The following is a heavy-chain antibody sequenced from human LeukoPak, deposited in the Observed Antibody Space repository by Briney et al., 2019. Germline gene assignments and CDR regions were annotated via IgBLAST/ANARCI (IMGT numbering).Heavy chain of an antibody. CDR2: ISSNGGRT. CDR1: GFTFSSYS. J-gene: IGHJ6*02. V-gene: IGHV3-64D*09. D-gene: IGHD3-10*01. CDR3: VKDMGRNFYFYYGMDV. Sequence: GGSLRLSCSASGFTFSSYSMHWVRQAPGRGLEYVSAISSNGGRTYHADSVNGRFTISRDNSKNTLYLQMSSLRTEDTAVYHCVKDMGRNFYFYYGMDVWGQGTTVTVSS.